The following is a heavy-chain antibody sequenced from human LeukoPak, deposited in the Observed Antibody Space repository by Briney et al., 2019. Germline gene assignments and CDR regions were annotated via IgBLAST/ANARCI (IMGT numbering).Heavy chain of an antibody. CDR1: GFTFSRYA. D-gene: IGHD5-18*01. Sequence: GGSLRLSCSASGFTFSRYAMHWVRQAPGKGLEYVSAISSNGGSTYYADSVKGRFTISRDNSKNTLYLQMNSLRAEDTAVYYCARDHSRYSYGYGYYYYYYGMDVWGQGTTVTVSS. V-gene: IGHV3-64*04. CDR2: ISSNGGST. J-gene: IGHJ6*02. CDR3: ARDHSRYSYGYGYYYYYYGMDV.